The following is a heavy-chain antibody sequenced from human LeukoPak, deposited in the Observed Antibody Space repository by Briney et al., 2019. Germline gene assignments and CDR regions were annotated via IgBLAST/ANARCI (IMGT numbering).Heavy chain of an antibody. V-gene: IGHV1-8*03. CDR3: ARARVGATTRYYFDY. J-gene: IGHJ4*02. Sequence: ASVKVSCKASGYTFTSYDINWVRQATGQGGEWMGWMNPNRGNTGYAQKLQGRVTITSNTSISTAYMELSSLRSEDTAVYYCARARVGATTRYYFDYWGQGTLVTVSS. D-gene: IGHD1-26*01. CDR2: MNPNRGNT. CDR1: GYTFTSYD.